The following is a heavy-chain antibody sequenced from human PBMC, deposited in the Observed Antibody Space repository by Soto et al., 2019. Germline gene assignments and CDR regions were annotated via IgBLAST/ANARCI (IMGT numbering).Heavy chain of an antibody. CDR1: GYTFTNYG. V-gene: IGHV1-18*01. Sequence: QVQLVQSGAEVKKPGASVKVSCKASGYTFTNYGISWVRPAPGQGLEWMGWISAYNGNTNYAQKLKGRVTMTTDTSTSTAYTELRSLRSDDTAMSEFARDAPPFDSWGQGTLVTVSS. CDR2: ISAYNGNT. CDR3: ARDAPPFDS. J-gene: IGHJ4*02.